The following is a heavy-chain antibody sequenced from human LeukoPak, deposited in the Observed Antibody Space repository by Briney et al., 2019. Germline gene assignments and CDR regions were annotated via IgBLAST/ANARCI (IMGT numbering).Heavy chain of an antibody. CDR1: GFTFSIYD. Sequence: PGGSLRLSCAASGFTFSIYDMHWVRKATGKGLEWVSLIGRAGDTHYADSVRGRFTISRDNSKGTHYLQMNSLRSEDTAVYYCAKAQPTLISRSFDCWGQGALVTVSS. CDR3: AKAQPTLISRSFDC. CDR2: IGRAGDT. D-gene: IGHD3-10*01. V-gene: IGHV3-13*04. J-gene: IGHJ4*02.